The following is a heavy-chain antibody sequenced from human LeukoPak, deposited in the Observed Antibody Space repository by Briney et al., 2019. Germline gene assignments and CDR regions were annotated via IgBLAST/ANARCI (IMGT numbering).Heavy chain of an antibody. Sequence: ASVKVSCKASGYTFTSYGISWVRQAPGQGLEWMGWISAYNGNTNYAQKLQGRVTMTTDTSTSTAYMGLRSLRSDDTAVYYCARGGIVNYYDSSGYLNWFDPWGQGTLVTVSS. CDR2: ISAYNGNT. V-gene: IGHV1-18*01. CDR3: ARGGIVNYYDSSGYLNWFDP. CDR1: GYTFTSYG. D-gene: IGHD3-22*01. J-gene: IGHJ5*02.